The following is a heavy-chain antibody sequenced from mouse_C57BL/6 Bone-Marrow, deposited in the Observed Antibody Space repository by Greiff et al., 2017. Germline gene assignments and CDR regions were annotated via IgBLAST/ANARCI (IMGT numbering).Heavy chain of an antibody. CDR1: GYAFSSSW. D-gene: IGHD1-1*01. CDR3: ARKLYYYGSSTYWYFDV. J-gene: IGHJ1*03. Sequence: QVQLQQSGPELVKPGASVKISCKASGYAFSSSWMNWVKQRPGKGLEWIGRIDPGDGDTNYNGKFKGKATLTADKSSSTAYMQLSSLTSEDSAVYFCARKLYYYGSSTYWYFDVWGTGTTVTVSS. CDR2: IDPGDGDT. V-gene: IGHV1-82*01.